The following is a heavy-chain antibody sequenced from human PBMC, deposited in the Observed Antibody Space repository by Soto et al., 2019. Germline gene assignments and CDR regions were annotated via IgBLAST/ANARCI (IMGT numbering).Heavy chain of an antibody. Sequence: QVQLQESGPGLVKPSETPSLTCSVSGASISSGGYYWSWIRQHPEKGLEWIGHIYYTETTFYNPSVKSRLTLSVDTSGNQISLELTSVTAADTAVYFCARASGHGSGTNYFDIWGQGTLVTVSS. CDR3: ARASGHGSGTNYFDI. J-gene: IGHJ4*02. D-gene: IGHD3-10*01. V-gene: IGHV4-31*03. CDR1: GASISSGGYY. CDR2: IYYTETT.